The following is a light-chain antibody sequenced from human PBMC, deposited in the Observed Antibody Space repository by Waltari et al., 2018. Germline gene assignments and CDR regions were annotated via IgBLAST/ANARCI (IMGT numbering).Light chain of an antibody. CDR1: ALPKRF. J-gene: IGLJ2*01. CDR3: QSTDSSGTDVV. CDR2: KDS. V-gene: IGLV3-25*03. Sequence: SYALTQSPSVPVSPGQPAILSCSGDALPKRFSSWYQHKPGKAPLLIIFKDSQRPSEIPVRFSGSSSGTTATLTITGVQAEDEADYYCQSTDSSGTDVVFGGGTRVTVL.